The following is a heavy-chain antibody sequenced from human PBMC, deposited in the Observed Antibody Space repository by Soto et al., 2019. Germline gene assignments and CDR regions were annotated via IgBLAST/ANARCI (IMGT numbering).Heavy chain of an antibody. CDR3: ARHRHPRGTVGATSPLDP. J-gene: IGHJ5*02. Sequence: GGSLRLSCAISGLSVSSNYLSWVRQAPGKGLEWVSVHYSGGSTYYADSVQGRFTISRDKSNNTLYLQMRRVRAEDTAVYFCARHRHPRGTVGATSPLDPWGQGTQVIVSS. CDR1: GLSVSSNY. D-gene: IGHD1-26*01. CDR2: HYSGGST. V-gene: IGHV3-53*01.